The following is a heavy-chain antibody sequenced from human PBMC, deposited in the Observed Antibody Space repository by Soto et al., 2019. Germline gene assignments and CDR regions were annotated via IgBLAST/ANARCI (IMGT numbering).Heavy chain of an antibody. J-gene: IGHJ3*02. CDR1: GYTFTSYG. CDR3: ARDEFGVFGEGDPFDI. V-gene: IGHV1-18*01. D-gene: IGHD3-10*02. CDR2: ISAYNGNT. Sequence: ASVKVSCKASGYTFTSYGISWVRQAPGQGLEWMGWISAYNGNTNYAQKLQGRVTMTTDTSTSTAYMELRSLRSDDTAVYYCARDEFGVFGEGDPFDISGQGTLVTVSS.